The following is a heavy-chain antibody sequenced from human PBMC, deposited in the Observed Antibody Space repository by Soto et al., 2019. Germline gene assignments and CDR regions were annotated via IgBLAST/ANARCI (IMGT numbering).Heavy chain of an antibody. CDR3: AKVGTYDFWSGYDSAFDI. Sequence: EVLLLESGGGLVQPGGSLRLSCAASGFTFSNYAMSWVRQAPGKGLEWVSGISGSGGGTDYADSVKGRFTISRDKSKNTLYLQMNSLRADDTAVYYCAKVGTYDFWSGYDSAFDIWGQGTMVTVSS. D-gene: IGHD3-3*01. CDR2: ISGSGGGT. J-gene: IGHJ3*02. CDR1: GFTFSNYA. V-gene: IGHV3-23*01.